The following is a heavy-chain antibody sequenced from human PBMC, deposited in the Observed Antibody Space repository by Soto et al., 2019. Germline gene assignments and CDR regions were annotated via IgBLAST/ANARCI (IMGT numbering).Heavy chain of an antibody. J-gene: IGHJ5*02. Sequence: ASVKVSCKASGYTFTSYGISWVRQAPGQGLEWMGWISAYNGNTNYAQKLQGRVTMTTDTSTSTAYMELRSLRSDDTAVYYCAGDSNRAVAGTGDWFDPWGQGTLVTVSS. V-gene: IGHV1-18*01. D-gene: IGHD6-19*01. CDR3: AGDSNRAVAGTGDWFDP. CDR2: ISAYNGNT. CDR1: GYTFTSYG.